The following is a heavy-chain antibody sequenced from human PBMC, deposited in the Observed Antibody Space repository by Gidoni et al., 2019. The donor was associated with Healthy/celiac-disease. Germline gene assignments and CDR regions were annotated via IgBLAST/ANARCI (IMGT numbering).Heavy chain of an antibody. CDR2: IRWNSGSI. J-gene: IGHJ4*02. V-gene: IGHV3-9*01. Sequence: EVQLVESGGGLVQPGRSLRLSCAASGFTFADYAMHWVRQAPGKGLEWVSGIRWNSGSIGYADSVKGRFTISRDNAKNSLYLQMNSLRAEDTALYYCAKDHHYDSSGYYYFDYWGQGTLVTVSS. CDR3: AKDHHYDSSGYYYFDY. D-gene: IGHD3-22*01. CDR1: GFTFADYA.